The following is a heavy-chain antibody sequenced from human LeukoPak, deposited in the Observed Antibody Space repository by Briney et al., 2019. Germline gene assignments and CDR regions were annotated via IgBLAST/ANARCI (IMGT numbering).Heavy chain of an antibody. J-gene: IGHJ5*02. CDR3: ARRAYSSSNWFDP. CDR2: INHSGST. V-gene: IGHV4-34*01. Sequence: SETLSLTCAVYGGSFSGYYWSWIRQPPGKGLEWIGEINHSGSTNYNPSLKSRVTISVDTSKNQFSLKLSSVTAADTAVYYCARRAYSSSNWFDPWGQGTLVTVSS. D-gene: IGHD6-6*01. CDR1: GGSFSGYY.